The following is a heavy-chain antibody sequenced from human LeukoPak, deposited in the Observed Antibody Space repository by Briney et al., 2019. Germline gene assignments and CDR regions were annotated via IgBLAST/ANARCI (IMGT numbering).Heavy chain of an antibody. Sequence: GGSLRLSCAASGFTFSSYAMHWVRQAPGKGLEWVAVISYDGSNKYYADSVKGRFTTSRDNSKNTLYLQMNSLRAEDTAVYYCAREIRAMDVWGKGTTVTISS. CDR3: AREIRAMDV. J-gene: IGHJ6*03. CDR2: ISYDGSNK. CDR1: GFTFSSYA. V-gene: IGHV3-30*04.